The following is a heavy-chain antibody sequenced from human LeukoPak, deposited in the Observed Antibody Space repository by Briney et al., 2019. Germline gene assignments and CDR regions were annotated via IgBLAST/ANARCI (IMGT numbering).Heavy chain of an antibody. CDR3: AKGGDNYYYYMDV. CDR2: ISSSGSFI. Sequence: GGSLRLSCAASGFTFSDYYMSWIRQAPGKGLEWVSYISSSGSFIYYADSLKGRFTISRDNAKNTLYLQMNSLRAEDTAVYYCAKGGDNYYYYMDVWGKGTTVTISS. D-gene: IGHD3-16*01. J-gene: IGHJ6*03. V-gene: IGHV3-11*01. CDR1: GFTFSDYY.